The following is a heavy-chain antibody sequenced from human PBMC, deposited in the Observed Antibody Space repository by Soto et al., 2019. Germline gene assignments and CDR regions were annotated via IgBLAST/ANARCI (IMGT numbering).Heavy chain of an antibody. D-gene: IGHD3-10*01. Sequence: GASVKVSCKASGGTFSSYAISWVRQAPGQGLEWMGGIIPIFGTANYAQKFQGRVTITADESTSTAYMELSSLRSEDTAVYYCAGTDGSGSYYRTYDAFDIWGQGTIVTVS. V-gene: IGHV1-69*13. J-gene: IGHJ3*02. CDR2: IIPIFGTA. CDR1: GGTFSSYA. CDR3: AGTDGSGSYYRTYDAFDI.